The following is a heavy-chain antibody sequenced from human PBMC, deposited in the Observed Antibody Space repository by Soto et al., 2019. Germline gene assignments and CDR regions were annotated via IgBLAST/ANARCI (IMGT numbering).Heavy chain of an antibody. V-gene: IGHV3-23*01. CDR3: AAPRDEYGSGVSWFTYGMDI. J-gene: IGHJ6*02. CDR2: LDGAGGST. Sequence: GSLRLSCLASGFTFSVFAMTWVRHVPGRGLEWVASLDGAGGSTYYAESVRGRFSISRDNSQNTLFLQMKRLTVDDTAIYYCAAPRDEYGSGVSWFTYGMDIWGQGTTVTVSS. CDR1: GFTFSVFA. D-gene: IGHD3-10*01.